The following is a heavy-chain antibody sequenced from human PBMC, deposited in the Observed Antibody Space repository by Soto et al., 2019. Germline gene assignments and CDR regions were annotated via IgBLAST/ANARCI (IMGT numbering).Heavy chain of an antibody. D-gene: IGHD2-21*02. Sequence: GASVKVSCQASGYTFTSYYMHWVGQAPGHGLEGMGIINPSGGRTSYAQKFQGRATMTRDASPSTVYMELSSLRSEDSALYYCARDFRYCGGDCYGDAFDIWGPGTMVTVSS. CDR1: GYTFTSYY. V-gene: IGHV1-46*01. CDR3: ARDFRYCGGDCYGDAFDI. CDR2: INPSGGRT. J-gene: IGHJ3*02.